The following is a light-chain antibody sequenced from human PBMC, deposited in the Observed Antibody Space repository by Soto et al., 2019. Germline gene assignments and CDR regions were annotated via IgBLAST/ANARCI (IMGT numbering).Light chain of an antibody. CDR3: QQYGTSPWT. J-gene: IGKJ1*01. V-gene: IGKV3-20*01. Sequence: EIVLTQSPGTLSLSPGQRATLSGRASQSVTSNYLAWYQQIPGQAPRLLIYGASSRATGIPDRFSGSGSGTDFTLTINRLEPEDFAVYFCQQYGTSPWTFGQGTKVEI. CDR2: GAS. CDR1: QSVTSNY.